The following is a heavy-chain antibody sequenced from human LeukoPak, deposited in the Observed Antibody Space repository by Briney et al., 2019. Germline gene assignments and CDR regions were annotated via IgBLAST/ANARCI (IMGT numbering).Heavy chain of an antibody. J-gene: IGHJ3*02. Sequence: ASVKVSCKASGYTFTSYYMHWVRQAPGQGLEWMGWINPNSGGTNYAQKFQGRVTMTRDTSISTAYMELSRLRSDDTAVYYCARELERGFDAFDIWGQGTMVTVSS. V-gene: IGHV1-2*02. D-gene: IGHD1-1*01. CDR3: ARELERGFDAFDI. CDR2: INPNSGGT. CDR1: GYTFTSYY.